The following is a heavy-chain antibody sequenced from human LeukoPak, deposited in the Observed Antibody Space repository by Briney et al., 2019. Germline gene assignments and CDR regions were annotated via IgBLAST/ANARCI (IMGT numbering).Heavy chain of an antibody. CDR1: GFTFNNYA. CDR2: IKQDGSEK. Sequence: GGSLRLSCAASGFTFNNYAMSWVRQAPGKGLEWVANIKQDGSEKYYVDSVKGRFTISRDNAKNSLYLQMNSLRAEDTAVYYCARDRYVGATTAGDSDSWGQGTLVTVSS. J-gene: IGHJ4*02. CDR3: ARDRYVGATTAGDSDS. D-gene: IGHD1-26*01. V-gene: IGHV3-7*03.